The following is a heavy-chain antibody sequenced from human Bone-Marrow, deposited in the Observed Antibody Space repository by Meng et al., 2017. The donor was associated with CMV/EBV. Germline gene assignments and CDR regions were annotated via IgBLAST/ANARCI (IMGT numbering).Heavy chain of an antibody. V-gene: IGHV3-23*01. J-gene: IGHJ4*02. CDR2: ISGSGGST. CDR3: AKGGGGSGYAY. Sequence: GGSLKISCAASGFTFSSYAMSWVRQAPGKGLEWVSAISGSGGSTYYADSVKGRFTISRDNSKNTLYLQMNSLRAEDTAVYYCAKGGGGSGYAYWGQGTLVTVSS. CDR1: GFTFSSYA. D-gene: IGHD3-3*01.